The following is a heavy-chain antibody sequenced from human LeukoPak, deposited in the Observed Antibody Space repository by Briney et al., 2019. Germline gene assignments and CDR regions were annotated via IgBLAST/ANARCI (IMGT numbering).Heavy chain of an antibody. CDR1: GNSLSNLA. V-gene: IGHV1-24*01. CDR3: AREAAQNTPISDYYGSGNTYYYYMDV. Sequence: ASVKVSCKVSGNSLSNLAMHWVRQAPGKGLEWMGGFDPEEGKTIYAQKLQGRVSMTEDTSTDTAYMELSRLRSDDTAVYYCAREAAQNTPISDYYGSGNTYYYYMDVWGKGTTVTVSS. CDR2: FDPEEGKT. D-gene: IGHD3-10*01. J-gene: IGHJ6*03.